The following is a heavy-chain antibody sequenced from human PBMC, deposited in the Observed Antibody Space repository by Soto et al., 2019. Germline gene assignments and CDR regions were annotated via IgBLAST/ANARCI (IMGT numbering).Heavy chain of an antibody. CDR2: ISVSGGIT. V-gene: IGHV3-23*01. J-gene: IGHJ4*01. CDR1: GFNFSSYA. D-gene: IGHD2-15*01. CDR3: AKDIPGRSFVVVATQALYFEY. Sequence: RGSATLARADSGFNFSSYAMSWVRQAPGKGLEWVPAISVSGGITYYADSVKGRFTISRDNSKNTLYLQMNSLRAEDTAVYYCAKDIPGRSFVVVATQALYFEYWDDESLLNLS.